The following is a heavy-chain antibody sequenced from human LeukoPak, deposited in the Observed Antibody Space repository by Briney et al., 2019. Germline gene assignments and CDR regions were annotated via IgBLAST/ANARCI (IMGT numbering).Heavy chain of an antibody. CDR3: ARVAAAYSSSWYTSEDY. D-gene: IGHD6-13*01. V-gene: IGHV3-7*01. J-gene: IGHJ4*02. CDR1: GFTFSSYW. Sequence: GGSLRLSCAASGFTFSSYWMSWVRQAPGKGLEWVANIKQDGSEKYYVDSVKGRFTISGDNAKNSLYLQMNSLRAEDTAVYYCARVAAAYSSSWYTSEDYWGQGTLVTVSS. CDR2: IKQDGSEK.